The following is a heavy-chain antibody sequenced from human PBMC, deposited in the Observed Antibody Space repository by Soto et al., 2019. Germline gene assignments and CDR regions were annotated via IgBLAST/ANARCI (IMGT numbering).Heavy chain of an antibody. Sequence: VQLQESGPGLVEPSETLVLTCTVAGAPLTSQTHYWTGIRQPPGNGLEWLGYIYYSGISGSSPALKGRVNLSLEKSRNKVSLTLDAVTAADTAVYYGAREYMSGNYNFDFWGPVTQVTVSS. CDR3: AREYMSGNYNFDF. CDR2: IYYSGIS. V-gene: IGHV4-61*01. CDR1: GAPLTSQTHY. D-gene: IGHD1-26*01. J-gene: IGHJ4*02.